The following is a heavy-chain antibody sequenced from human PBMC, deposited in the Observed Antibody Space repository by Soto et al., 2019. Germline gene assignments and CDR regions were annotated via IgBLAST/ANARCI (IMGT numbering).Heavy chain of an antibody. CDR3: ARGDIVATIGDYYYGMDV. CDR1: GFTFSSYA. D-gene: IGHD5-12*01. CDR2: ISYDGSNK. Sequence: GGSLRLSCAASGFTFSSYAMHWVRQAPGKGLEWVAVISYDGSNKYYADSVKGRFTISRDNSKNTLYLQMNSLRAEDTAVYYCARGDIVATIGDYYYGMDVWGQGTTVTVSS. J-gene: IGHJ6*02. V-gene: IGHV3-30-3*01.